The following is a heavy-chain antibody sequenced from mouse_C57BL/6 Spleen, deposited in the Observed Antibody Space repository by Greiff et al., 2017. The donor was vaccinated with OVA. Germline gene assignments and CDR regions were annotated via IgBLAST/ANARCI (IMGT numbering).Heavy chain of an antibody. D-gene: IGHD2-2*01. J-gene: IGHJ4*01. Sequence: EVQLQESGGGLVQPGGSLSLSCAASGFTFTDYYMSWVRQPPGQALEWLGCIRNKATGYNKEYSLSVKGRFTISRDNSQSILYLQMNALRAEDSATYYCARYRYGYLDYWGQGTSVTVSS. CDR1: GFTFTDYY. CDR2: IRNKATGYNK. CDR3: ARYRYGYLDY. V-gene: IGHV7-3*01.